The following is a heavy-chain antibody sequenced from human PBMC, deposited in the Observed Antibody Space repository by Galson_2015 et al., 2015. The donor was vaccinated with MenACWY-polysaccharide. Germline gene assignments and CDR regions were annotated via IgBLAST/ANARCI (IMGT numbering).Heavy chain of an antibody. J-gene: IGHJ3*02. CDR2: MNPNSGNT. CDR3: ARGRDDRAHLWGSHRYRADAFDI. Sequence: SVKVSCKASGYTFRSYEINWVRQATGQGLEWMGWMNPNSGNTHYAQKFQGRITMTKNTSISTIYMDLSSLRSEDSAVYYCARGRDDRAHLWGSHRYRADAFDIWCEGTVVIGSS. V-gene: IGHV1-8*01. D-gene: IGHD3-16*02. CDR1: GYTFRSYE.